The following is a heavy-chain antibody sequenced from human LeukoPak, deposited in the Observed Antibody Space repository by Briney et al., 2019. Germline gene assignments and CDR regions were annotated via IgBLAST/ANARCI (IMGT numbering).Heavy chain of an antibody. D-gene: IGHD1-1*01. Sequence: WGSLRLSCAASGFTFSSYSMNWVRQAPGKGLEWVSAISGSGDSTYYADPVKGRFTISRDNSKSTLYLQMNSLRAEDTAVYYCARGGGTGTTFDPWGQGTLVTVSS. V-gene: IGHV3-23*01. J-gene: IGHJ5*02. CDR1: GFTFSSYS. CDR2: ISGSGDST. CDR3: ARGGGTGTTFDP.